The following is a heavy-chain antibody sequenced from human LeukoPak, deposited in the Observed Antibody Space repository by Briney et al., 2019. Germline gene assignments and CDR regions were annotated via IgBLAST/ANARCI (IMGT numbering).Heavy chain of an antibody. CDR2: INYSGSA. CDR3: PRRKGSGPNKDWFDP. CDR1: GGSISSSY. V-gene: IGHV4-59*08. Sequence: PSETLSLTCTVSGGSISSSYWSWIRQPPGKGLEWIGYINYSGSANYNPSLKSRVTMSVDTSTNQFSLKLRSVTAADTAVYYCPRRKGSGPNKDWFDPWGQGTLVTVSS. J-gene: IGHJ5*02. D-gene: IGHD6-19*01.